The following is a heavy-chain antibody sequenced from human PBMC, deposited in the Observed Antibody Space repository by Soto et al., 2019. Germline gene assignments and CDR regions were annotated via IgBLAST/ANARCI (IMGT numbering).Heavy chain of an antibody. CDR2: ISYDGSNK. CDR1: GFTFSSYG. V-gene: IGHV3-30*18. D-gene: IGHD3-22*01. CDR3: ANMYYYDSSGYLTKTYYYYGMDV. J-gene: IGHJ6*02. Sequence: GGSLRLSCAASGFTFSSYGMHWVRQAPGKGLEWVAVISYDGSNKYYADSVKGRFTISRDNSKNTLYLQMNSLRAEDTAVYYCANMYYYDSSGYLTKTYYYYGMDVWGQETTVTISS.